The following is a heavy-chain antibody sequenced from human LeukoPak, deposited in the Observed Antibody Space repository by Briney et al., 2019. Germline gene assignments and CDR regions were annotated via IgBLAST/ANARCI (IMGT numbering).Heavy chain of an antibody. CDR1: GFTFSNNW. CDR3: AREPAYGSGSYPLDY. V-gene: IGHV3-7*01. D-gene: IGHD3-10*01. Sequence: GGPLRLSCAASGFTFSNNWMFWVRQAPGKGLEWVANIKYDGREKYYVDSVRGRFTISRDNAKNSLYLQMNSLRAEDTAVYYCAREPAYGSGSYPLDYWGQGTLVTVSS. J-gene: IGHJ4*02. CDR2: IKYDGREK.